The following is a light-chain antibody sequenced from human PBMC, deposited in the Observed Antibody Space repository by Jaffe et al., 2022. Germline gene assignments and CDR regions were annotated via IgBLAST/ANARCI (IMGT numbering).Light chain of an antibody. V-gene: IGKV3-20*01. CDR2: GAS. CDR1: QTVNSKF. J-gene: IGKJ2*01. CDR3: QQYDNSFLYT. Sequence: EIVLTQSPGTLSLSPGERATLSCRASQTVNSKFLVWYQQKPGQAPRLLIYGASSRATGISDRFSGSGSGTDFTLTINRLEPEDFAVYYCQQYDNSFLYTFGQGTRLEIK.